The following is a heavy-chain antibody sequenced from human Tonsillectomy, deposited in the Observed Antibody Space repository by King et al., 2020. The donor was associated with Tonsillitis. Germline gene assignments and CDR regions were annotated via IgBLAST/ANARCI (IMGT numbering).Heavy chain of an antibody. CDR2: IRRKAYGGTT. CDR1: GFTFGDYA. Sequence: VQLVESGGGLVKPGRSLRLSCTASGFTFGDYAMSWFRQAPGKGLEWVGFIRRKAYGGTTEYAASVKGRFTISRDDSKSIAYLQMNSLKTEDTAVYYCTRESREGGGITMVGGVSVPNWFDPWGQGTLVTVSS. CDR3: TRESREGGGITMVGGVSVPNWFDP. J-gene: IGHJ5*02. V-gene: IGHV3-49*05. D-gene: IGHD3-10*01.